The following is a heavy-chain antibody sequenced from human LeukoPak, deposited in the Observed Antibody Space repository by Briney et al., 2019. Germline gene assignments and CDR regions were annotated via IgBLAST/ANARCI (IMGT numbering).Heavy chain of an antibody. D-gene: IGHD5-12*01. CDR3: TRPSGYGPFYYYYYMDV. CDR1: GFTFSGSA. CDR2: FRSKANSYET. Sequence: GGSLRLSCAASGFTFSGSAMHWVRQASGKGLGWVGRFRSKANSYETAYAASVEGRFTICRDDSKHMAYLQMNSLKPEDTAVYYCTRPSGYGPFYYYYYMDVWGKGTTVTVSS. J-gene: IGHJ6*03. V-gene: IGHV3-73*01.